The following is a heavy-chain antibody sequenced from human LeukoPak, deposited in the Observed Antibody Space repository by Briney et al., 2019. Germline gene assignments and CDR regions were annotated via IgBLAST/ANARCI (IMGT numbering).Heavy chain of an antibody. CDR3: ARSGGRTYAFDI. J-gene: IGHJ3*02. V-gene: IGHV3-21*04. D-gene: IGHD3-16*01. Sequence: GGSLRLSCAASGFTFSSYSMNWVRQAPGKGLEWVSSISSSSSYIYYADSVKGRFTISRDNAKNSLYLQMNSLRAEDTALYHCARSGGRTYAFDIWGQGTMVTVSS. CDR1: GFTFSSYS. CDR2: ISSSSSYI.